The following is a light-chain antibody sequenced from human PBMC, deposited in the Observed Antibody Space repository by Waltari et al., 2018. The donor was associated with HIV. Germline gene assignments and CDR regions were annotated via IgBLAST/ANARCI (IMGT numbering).Light chain of an antibody. CDR1: TSNIGIKT. V-gene: IGLV1-44*01. CDR3: SSWDASLSGWV. CDR2: GNY. Sequence: QSVVTQPPSVSGTPGQTVTISCSGSTSNIGIKTVNWYQHLPGTAPKRLIYGNYQRPSGVPDRFSASKSGTSASLAISGLQSEDEADYYCSSWDASLSGWVFGVRTKLTV. J-gene: IGLJ3*02.